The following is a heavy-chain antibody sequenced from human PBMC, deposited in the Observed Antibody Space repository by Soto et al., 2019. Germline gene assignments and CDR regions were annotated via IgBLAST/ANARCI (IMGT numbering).Heavy chain of an antibody. CDR2: IYSGGST. CDR3: ARVLPDYGDYVAFDI. V-gene: IGHV3-66*01. D-gene: IGHD4-17*01. CDR1: GFPVSSNY. J-gene: IGHJ3*02. Sequence: SLRLSCAASGFPVSSNYMSWVRQAPGKGLEWVSVIYSGGSTYYADSVKGRFTISRDNSKNTLYLQMNSLRAEDTAVYYCARVLPDYGDYVAFDIWGQGTMVTVSS.